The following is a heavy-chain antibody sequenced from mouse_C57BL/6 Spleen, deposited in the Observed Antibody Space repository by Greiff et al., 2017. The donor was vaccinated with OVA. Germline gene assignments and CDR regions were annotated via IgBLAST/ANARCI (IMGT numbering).Heavy chain of an antibody. CDR1: GYSFTSYY. CDR3: ARGETAQANDYFDY. J-gene: IGHJ2*01. Sequence: QVQLKQSGPELVKPGASVKISCKASGYSFTSYYIHWVKQRPGQGLEWIGWIYPGSGNTKYNETFKGKATLTADTSSSTAYMQLSSQTSEDSAVYYWARGETAQANDYFDYGGQGTTLTVSS. CDR2: IYPGSGNT. V-gene: IGHV1-66*01. D-gene: IGHD3-2*02.